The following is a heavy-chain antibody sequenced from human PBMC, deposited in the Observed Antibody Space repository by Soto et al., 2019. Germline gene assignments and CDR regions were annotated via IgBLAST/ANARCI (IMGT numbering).Heavy chain of an antibody. CDR2: IYCNDDK. J-gene: IGHJ4*02. D-gene: IGHD2-21*01. V-gene: IGHV2-5*01. Sequence: QITLKESGPTLVKPTQTLTLTCTFSGFSLSTSGVGVGWIRQPPGKALECLALIYCNDDKRYSPSLKSRLTITKDTSKNQVVLTMTNMDPVDTATYFCAHIGKGGGVWYYFDYWGQGTMVTDSS. CDR3: AHIGKGGGVWYYFDY. CDR1: GFSLSTSGVG.